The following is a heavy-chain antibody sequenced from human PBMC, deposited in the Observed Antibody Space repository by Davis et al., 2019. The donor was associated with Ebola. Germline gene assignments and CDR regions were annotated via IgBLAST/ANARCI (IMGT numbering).Heavy chain of an antibody. V-gene: IGHV1-18*04. Sequence: AASVKVSCKASGYTFTIYGISWVRQAPGQGLEWMGWINAYNVNTNYAQKLQGRVTMTTDTSTSTAYMAMRSLRSDDTAVYYCARGHLELRPESHYYYGMDVWGQGTTVTVSS. CDR3: ARGHLELRPESHYYYGMDV. D-gene: IGHD1-7*01. J-gene: IGHJ6*02. CDR2: INAYNVNT. CDR1: GYTFTIYG.